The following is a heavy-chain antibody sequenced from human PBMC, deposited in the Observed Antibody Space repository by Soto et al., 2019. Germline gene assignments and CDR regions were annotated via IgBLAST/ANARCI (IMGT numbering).Heavy chain of an antibody. CDR3: ASRSSWLYYYYGMDV. CDR1: GFTVSSNY. D-gene: IGHD6-13*01. J-gene: IGHJ6*02. V-gene: IGHV3-66*01. Sequence: EVQLVESGGGLVQPGGSLRLSCAASGFTVSSNYMSWVRQAPGKGLEWVSVIYSGGSTYYADSVKGRFTISRDNSKNTLYPQMNSLRAEDTAVYYCASRSSWLYYYYGMDVWGQGTTVTVSS. CDR2: IYSGGST.